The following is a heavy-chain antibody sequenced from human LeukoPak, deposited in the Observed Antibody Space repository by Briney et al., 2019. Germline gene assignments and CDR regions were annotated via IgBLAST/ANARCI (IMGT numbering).Heavy chain of an antibody. J-gene: IGHJ4*02. Sequence: PSETLSLTCTVSGGSISSSNYYWGWIRQPPGKGLEWIGFIYYSGNSNYNPSLKSRVSMLIDTSKNQFSLKLRSVTAADTAVYYCASDRGYGGNSGGFDYWGQGTLVTVSS. CDR2: IYYSGNS. D-gene: IGHD4-23*01. CDR1: GGSISSSNYY. V-gene: IGHV4-61*05. CDR3: ASDRGYGGNSGGFDY.